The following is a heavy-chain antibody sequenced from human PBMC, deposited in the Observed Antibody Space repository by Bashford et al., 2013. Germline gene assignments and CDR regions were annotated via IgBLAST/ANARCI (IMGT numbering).Heavy chain of an antibody. CDR2: INHSGST. D-gene: IGHD1-1*01. Sequence: LLYSSETLSLTCAVYGGSFSGYYWSWIRQPPRKGLEWIGEINHSGSTNYNPSLKSRVTMSVDKSKNQFSLKLSSVTAADTAVYYCARMNWNPDYWGQGILVTVSS. J-gene: IGHJ4*02. CDR3: ARMNWNPDY. CDR1: GGSFSGYY. V-gene: IGHV4-34*01.